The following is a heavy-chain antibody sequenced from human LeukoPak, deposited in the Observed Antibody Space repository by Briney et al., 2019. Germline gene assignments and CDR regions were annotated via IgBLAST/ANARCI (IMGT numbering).Heavy chain of an antibody. V-gene: IGHV4-34*01. CDR1: GGSFSGYY. CDR3: ARGRTGGSLRRSYYFDY. J-gene: IGHJ4*02. D-gene: IGHD2-8*02. CDR2: INHSGST. Sequence: SETLSLTCAVYGGSFSGYYWSWIRQPPGKGLEWIGEINHSGSTNYNPPLKSRVTISVDTSKNQFSLKLSSVTAADTAVYYCARGRTGGSLRRSYYFDYWGQGTLVTVSS.